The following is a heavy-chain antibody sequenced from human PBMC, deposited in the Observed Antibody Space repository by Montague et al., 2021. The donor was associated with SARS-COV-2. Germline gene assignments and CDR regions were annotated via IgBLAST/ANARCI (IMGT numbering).Heavy chain of an antibody. CDR2: IYHSGST. J-gene: IGHJ5*02. CDR3: ARERRYCSGGSCYSGWFDP. V-gene: IGHV4-38-2*02. D-gene: IGHD2-15*01. Sequence: SETLSLTCTVYGYSISSGYYWGWIRQPPGKGLAWIGSIYHSGSTYYNPSLKSRVTISVDTSKNQFSLKLSSVTAADTAVYYCARERRYCSGGSCYSGWFDPWGQGTLVTVSS. CDR1: GYSISSGYY.